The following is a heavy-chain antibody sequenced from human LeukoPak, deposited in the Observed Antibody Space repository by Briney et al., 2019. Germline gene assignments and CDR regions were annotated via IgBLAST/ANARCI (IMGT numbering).Heavy chain of an antibody. CDR1: GFTFSSYW. CDR3: ARYSGSPHWGYYYHYGMDV. CDR2: IKQDGSEK. Sequence: GGSLRLSCAASGFTFSSYWMSWVRQAPGKGLEWVANIKQDGSEKYYVDSVKGRFTISRDNAKNSLYLQMNSLRAEDTAVYYCARYSGSPHWGYYYHYGMDVWGQGTTVTVSS. D-gene: IGHD1-26*01. V-gene: IGHV3-7*01. J-gene: IGHJ6*02.